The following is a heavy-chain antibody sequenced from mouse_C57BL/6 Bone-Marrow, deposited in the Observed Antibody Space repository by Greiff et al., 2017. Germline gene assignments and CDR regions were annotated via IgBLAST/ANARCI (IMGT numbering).Heavy chain of an antibody. D-gene: IGHD2-4*01. CDR2: ISDGGSYT. CDR3: ARECDYFYYAMDY. V-gene: IGHV5-4*01. Sequence: EVKLVESGGGLVKPGGSLKLSCAASGFTFSSYAMSWVRQTPEKRLEWVATISDGGSYTYYPDNVKGRFTISRDNAKNNLYLQMSHLKSEDTAMYYCARECDYFYYAMDYWGQGTSVTVSS. J-gene: IGHJ4*01. CDR1: GFTFSSYA.